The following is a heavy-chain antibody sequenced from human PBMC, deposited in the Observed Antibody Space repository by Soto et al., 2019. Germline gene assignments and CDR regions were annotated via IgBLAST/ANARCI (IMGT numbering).Heavy chain of an antibody. Sequence: GGSLRLSCAVSGFTFSAYWMHWVRQVPGKGLTWVSRISDDGSTATYADSVKGRFVISRDNAKNSLYLEMNTLRADDSGLYYCARGPRVSSTGTGAHWGRGTLVTAPQ. J-gene: IGHJ4*02. CDR2: ISDDGSTA. CDR1: GFTFSAYW. V-gene: IGHV3-74*01. CDR3: ARGPRVSSTGTGAH. D-gene: IGHD1-1*01.